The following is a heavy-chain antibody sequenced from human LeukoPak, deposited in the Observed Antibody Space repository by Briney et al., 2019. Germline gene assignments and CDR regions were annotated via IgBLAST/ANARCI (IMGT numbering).Heavy chain of an antibody. V-gene: IGHV4-59*12. CDR1: GGSISSYY. J-gene: IGHJ4*02. Sequence: SETLSLTCTVSGGSISSYYWSWIRQPPGKGLEWIGYIYYSGSTNYNPSLKSRVTISVDTSKNQFSLKLSSVTAADTAVYYCARGARVRFGPAGSHIDYWGQGTLVTVSS. CDR2: IYYSGST. CDR3: ARGARVRFGPAGSHIDY. D-gene: IGHD3-10*01.